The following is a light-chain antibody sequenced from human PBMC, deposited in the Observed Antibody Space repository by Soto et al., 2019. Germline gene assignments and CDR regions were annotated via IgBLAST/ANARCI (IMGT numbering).Light chain of an antibody. Sequence: EIVMTQSPVTLSVSPGDRATLSCRASQSVSSNLAWYQQKPGQAPRLLIYGASTRATGIPDRFSGSGSGTEFTLTSSSLQSEDSAVYYCQQCTNWPRTFGQGTKVEIK. CDR3: QQCTNWPRT. CDR1: QSVSSN. V-gene: IGKV3-15*01. J-gene: IGKJ1*01. CDR2: GAS.